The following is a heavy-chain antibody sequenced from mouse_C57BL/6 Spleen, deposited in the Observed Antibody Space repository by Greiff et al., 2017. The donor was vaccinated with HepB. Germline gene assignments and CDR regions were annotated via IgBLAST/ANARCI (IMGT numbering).Heavy chain of an antibody. CDR1: GYTFTSYW. Sequence: VQLQQPGAELVKPGASVKLSCKASGYTFTSYWMQWVKQRPGQGLEWIGEIDPSDSYTNYNQKFKGKATLTVDTSSSTAYMQLSSLTSEDSAVYYCARSITTVVEGYWGQGTTLTASS. V-gene: IGHV1-50*01. CDR2: IDPSDSYT. J-gene: IGHJ2*01. D-gene: IGHD1-1*01. CDR3: ARSITTVVEGY.